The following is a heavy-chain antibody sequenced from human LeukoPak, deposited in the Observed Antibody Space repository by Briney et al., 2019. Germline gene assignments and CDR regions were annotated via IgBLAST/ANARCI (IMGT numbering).Heavy chain of an antibody. CDR1: GGSFSGYY. CDR2: VNHSGST. J-gene: IGHJ4*02. Sequence: SETLSLTCAVYGGSFSGYYWSWIRQPPGKGLEWIGEVNHSGSTNYNPSLKSRVTISVDTSKNQFSLKLSSVTAADTAAYYCARLKGRGYSFKWFDYWGQGTLVTVSS. D-gene: IGHD5-18*01. CDR3: ARLKGRGYSFKWFDY. V-gene: IGHV4-34*01.